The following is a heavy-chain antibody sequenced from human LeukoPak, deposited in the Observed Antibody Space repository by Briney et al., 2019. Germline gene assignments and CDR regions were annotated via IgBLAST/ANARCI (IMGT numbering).Heavy chain of an antibody. Sequence: SETLSLTCTVSGDSIGTSGYYWSWIRQHPGTGLEWIAYIHYIGNTYYNPSLESRVTMSVDTSSNQFSLNVASVTAADTAVYYCARVRDDYFFDYWGQGILVAVSS. D-gene: IGHD3-3*01. CDR2: IHYIGNT. CDR1: GDSIGTSGYY. J-gene: IGHJ4*02. CDR3: ARVRDDYFFDY. V-gene: IGHV4-31*03.